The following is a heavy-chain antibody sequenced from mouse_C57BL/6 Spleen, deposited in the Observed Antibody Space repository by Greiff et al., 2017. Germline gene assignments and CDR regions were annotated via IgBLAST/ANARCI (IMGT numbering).Heavy chain of an antibody. D-gene: IGHD1-1*01. CDR3: ARSSITTVVDY. J-gene: IGHJ2*01. V-gene: IGHV1-7*01. CDR2: INPSSGYT. CDR1: GYTFTSYW. Sequence: QVQLQQSGAELAKPGASVKLSCKASGYTFTSYWMHWVKQRPGQGLEWIGYINPSSGYTKYNQKFKDKDTLTADKSSSTAYMQLSSLTYEDSAVXYCARSSITTVVDYWGQGTTLTVSS.